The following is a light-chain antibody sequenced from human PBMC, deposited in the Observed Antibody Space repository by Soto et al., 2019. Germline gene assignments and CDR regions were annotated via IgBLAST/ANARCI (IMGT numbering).Light chain of an antibody. CDR2: LAS. CDR3: IQSLQPGFT. V-gene: IGKV2-28*01. Sequence: DIVMAQSPLSLPVTPGEPASISCRSNQSLLHGNGYNFLDWYLQKPGQSPQLLIYLASHRASGVPDRFSGSGSGTDFTLKIRRGEAEDVGVYYCIQSLQPGFTFGPGTKVDIK. J-gene: IGKJ3*01. CDR1: QSLLHGNGYNF.